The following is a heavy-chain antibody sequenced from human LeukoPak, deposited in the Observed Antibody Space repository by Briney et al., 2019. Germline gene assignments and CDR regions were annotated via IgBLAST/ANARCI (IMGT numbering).Heavy chain of an antibody. V-gene: IGHV3-23*01. CDR3: AKKDV. Sequence: GGSLRVPCEAFGFPFNSYAMRLVAQDPGKGLELVSAISGSGGSTYYADAVKGRFTISRDNSKNTLYLQMNSLRAEDTAVYYCAKKDVWGQGTLVTVSS. CDR2: ISGSGGST. CDR1: GFPFNSYA. D-gene: IGHD2-15*01. J-gene: IGHJ4*02.